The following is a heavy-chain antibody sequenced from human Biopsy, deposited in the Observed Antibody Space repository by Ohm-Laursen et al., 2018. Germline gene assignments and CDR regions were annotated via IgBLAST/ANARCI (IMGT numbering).Heavy chain of an antibody. J-gene: IGHJ3*02. CDR3: ARVRGSGFFAFDI. CDR1: GGSVRGYY. V-gene: IGHV4-59*02. CDR2: IFDDGAT. D-gene: IGHD3-3*01. Sequence: SETLSLTCSVSGGSVRGYYWSWIRQTLGTGLAWIGHIFDDGATNYSPSPSLQGRVTLSIDTSENTFSLTLTSLTRADTGVYYCARVRGSGFFAFDIWGRGTTVSVSS.